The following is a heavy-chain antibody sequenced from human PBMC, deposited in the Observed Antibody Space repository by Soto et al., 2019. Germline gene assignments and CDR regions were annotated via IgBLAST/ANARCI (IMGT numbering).Heavy chain of an antibody. Sequence: QVQLQESGPGLVKPSETLSLTCAVSGDSISGSQWGSWVRLPPGKGLEWIGEISHTGTTNYNPSLKSRVIMSVDKPKNQFSLNLTFVTAADTDVYYCARVISSRYEYFDYWGQGTVVTVSP. CDR3: ARVISSRYEYFDY. D-gene: IGHD5-12*01. V-gene: IGHV4-4*02. J-gene: IGHJ4*02. CDR2: ISHTGTT. CDR1: GDSISGSQW.